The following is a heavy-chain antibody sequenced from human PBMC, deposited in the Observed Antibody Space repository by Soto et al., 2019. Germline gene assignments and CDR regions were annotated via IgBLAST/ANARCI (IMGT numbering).Heavy chain of an antibody. CDR2: IYSSGNT. V-gene: IGHV4-31*03. CDR3: ATGPTNIPRHFDY. Sequence: QVQLQESGPGLVKPSQTLSLTCTVSGGSISSGTYYWNWIRQHPGKGLEWIGYIYSSGNTYYNPSLKSRVTISVDTSKNQVSLKLNSLTAADAAVYYCATGPTNIPRHFDYWGKGTLVTVSS. J-gene: IGHJ4*02. CDR1: GGSISSGTYY.